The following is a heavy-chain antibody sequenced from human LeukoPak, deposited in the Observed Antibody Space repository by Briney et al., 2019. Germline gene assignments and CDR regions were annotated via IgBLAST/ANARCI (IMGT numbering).Heavy chain of an antibody. V-gene: IGHV3-7*01. CDR1: GFTFSNYW. D-gene: IGHD2-2*01. CDR3: ARDPGGYCSSTSCYPGYDAFDI. Sequence: GGSLRLSCAASGFTFSNYWMTWVRQAPGKGLEWVANIKQDGSEKYYVDSVKGRFTISRDNAKNSLYLQMNSLRAEDTAVYYCARDPGGYCSSTSCYPGYDAFDIWGQGTMVTVSS. J-gene: IGHJ3*02. CDR2: IKQDGSEK.